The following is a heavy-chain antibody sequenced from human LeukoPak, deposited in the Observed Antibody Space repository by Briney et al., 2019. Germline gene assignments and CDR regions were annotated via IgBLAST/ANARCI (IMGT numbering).Heavy chain of an antibody. V-gene: IGHV3-23*01. J-gene: IGHJ6*02. D-gene: IGHD3-10*01. CDR3: AKDSPDSGSYYFSYGMDV. Sequence: PGGSLRLSCAASGFTFSSYAMSWVRQAPGKGLEWVSAISGSGGSTYYADSVKGRFTISRDNSKNTLYLQMNSLRAEDTAVHYCAKDSPDSGSYYFSYGMDVWGQGTTVTVSS. CDR1: GFTFSSYA. CDR2: ISGSGGST.